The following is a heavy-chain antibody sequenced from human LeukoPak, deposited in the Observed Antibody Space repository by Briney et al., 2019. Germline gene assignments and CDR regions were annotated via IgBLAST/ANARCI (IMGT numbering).Heavy chain of an antibody. V-gene: IGHV4-61*09. Sequence: SETLSLTCTVSGDSISSGFYYWSWIRQPAGKGLEWIGHVYASGSTNYNPSLKSRITISVDMSKNQFSLKLSSVTAADTAMYYCARDGIVGTTFTELNGKIDIWGRGTKVTVSS. J-gene: IGHJ3*02. D-gene: IGHD1-26*01. CDR1: GDSISSGFYY. CDR2: VYASGST. CDR3: ARDGIVGTTFTELNGKIDI.